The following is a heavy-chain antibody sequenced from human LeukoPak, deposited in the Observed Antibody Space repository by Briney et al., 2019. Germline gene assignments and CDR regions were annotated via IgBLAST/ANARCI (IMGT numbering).Heavy chain of an antibody. CDR1: GGSISSYY. Sequence: SETLSLTCTVSGGSISSYYWSWIRQPPGKGLEWIGYIYYSGSTNYNPSLKSRVTISVDTSKNQFSLKLSSVTAADTAVYYCARHRDYYDSSGYFPPCFDYWGQGTLVTVSS. J-gene: IGHJ4*02. D-gene: IGHD3-22*01. V-gene: IGHV4-59*08. CDR3: ARHRDYYDSSGYFPPCFDY. CDR2: IYYSGST.